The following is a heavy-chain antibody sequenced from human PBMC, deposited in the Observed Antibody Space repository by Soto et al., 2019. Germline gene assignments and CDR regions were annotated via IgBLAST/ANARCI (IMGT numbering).Heavy chain of an antibody. J-gene: IGHJ6*02. CDR3: ATRGFLEWLNYYYYGMDV. CDR1: GFTFSSYA. CDR2: ISGSGGST. Sequence: EVQLLESGGGLVQPGGSLRLSCAASGFTFSSYAMSWVRQATGKGLEWVSAISGSGGSTYYADSVKGRFTISRDNSKNPLYLQRNGLRAEDTAVYYGATRGFLEWLNYYYYGMDVWGQGSTVTVSS. D-gene: IGHD3-3*01. V-gene: IGHV3-23*01.